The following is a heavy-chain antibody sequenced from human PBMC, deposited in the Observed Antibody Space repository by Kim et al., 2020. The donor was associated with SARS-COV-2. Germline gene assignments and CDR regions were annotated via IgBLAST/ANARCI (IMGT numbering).Heavy chain of an antibody. D-gene: IGHD1-26*01. J-gene: IGHJ3*02. V-gene: IGHV3-66*01. Sequence: DSGKGRFTVSRDNSKNTLYLQMNRLRAEDTAVYYCARDLRVGATTGMDFDIWGQGTMVSVSS. CDR3: ARDLRVGATTGMDFDI.